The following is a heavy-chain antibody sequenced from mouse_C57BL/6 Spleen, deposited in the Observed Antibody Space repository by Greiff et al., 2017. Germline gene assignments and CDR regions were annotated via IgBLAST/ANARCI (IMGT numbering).Heavy chain of an antibody. Sequence: EVQRVESGGGLVKPGGSLKLSCAASGFTFSSYAMSWVRQTPEKRLEWVATISDGGSYTYYPDNVKGRFTISRDNAKNNLYLQMSHLKSEDTAMYYCARETTVVADYWGQGTTLTVSS. D-gene: IGHD1-1*01. V-gene: IGHV5-4*01. CDR2: ISDGGSYT. J-gene: IGHJ2*01. CDR3: ARETTVVADY. CDR1: GFTFSSYA.